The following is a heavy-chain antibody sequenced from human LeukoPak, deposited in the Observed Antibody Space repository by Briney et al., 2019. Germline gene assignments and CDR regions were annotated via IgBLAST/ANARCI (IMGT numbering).Heavy chain of an antibody. Sequence: ASVKISCKASGYTFTGYYMHWVRQAPGQGLEWLGWINPNSGGTNYAQRFQGRVTMTEDTSTDTAYMELSSLRSEDTAVYYCATDLFDIVVVPAATDWGQGTLVTVSS. V-gene: IGHV1-2*02. CDR3: ATDLFDIVVVPAATD. CDR2: INPNSGGT. J-gene: IGHJ4*02. CDR1: GYTFTGYY. D-gene: IGHD2-2*01.